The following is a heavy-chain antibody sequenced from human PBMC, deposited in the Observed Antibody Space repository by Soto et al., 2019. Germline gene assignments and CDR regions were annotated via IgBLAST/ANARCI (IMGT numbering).Heavy chain of an antibody. CDR3: ARLRWEQPWVFDY. Sequence: SETLSLTCAVYGGSFSGYYWSWIRQPPVKGLEWIGEINHSGGTNYNPSPKSRVTISVDTSKNQFSLKLSSVTAADTAVFYCARLRWEQPWVFDYWGQGTLVTVSS. CDR2: INHSGGT. V-gene: IGHV4-34*01. J-gene: IGHJ4*02. CDR1: GGSFSGYY. D-gene: IGHD1-26*01.